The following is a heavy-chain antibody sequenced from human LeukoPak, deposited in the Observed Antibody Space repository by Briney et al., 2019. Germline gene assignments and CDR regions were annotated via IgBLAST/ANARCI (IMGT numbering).Heavy chain of an antibody. J-gene: IGHJ1*01. CDR1: GFTFSSYS. Sequence: GGSLRLSCAASGFTFSSYSMNWVRQAPGKGLEWVAVIWYDGSNKYNADSVKGRFTISRDNSKNTLYLQMNSLRAEDTAVYYCTRDIRGYSGAWYLPSGYFQHWGQGTLVTVSS. CDR2: IWYDGSNK. D-gene: IGHD6-19*01. CDR3: TRDIRGYSGAWYLPSGYFQH. V-gene: IGHV3-33*08.